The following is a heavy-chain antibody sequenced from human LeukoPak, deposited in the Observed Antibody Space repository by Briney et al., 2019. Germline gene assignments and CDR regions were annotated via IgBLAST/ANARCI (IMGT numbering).Heavy chain of an antibody. J-gene: IGHJ4*02. V-gene: IGHV3-15*01. CDR3: TTGPPPILASGGSLLDY. CDR2: IKSKTDGGTT. CDR1: GFTFSNAW. D-gene: IGHD2-15*01. Sequence: GGSLRLSCAASGFTFSNAWMSWVRQAPGKGLEWVGRIKSKTDGGTTDYAAPVKGRFTISRDDSKYTLYLQMNSLKTEDTAVYYCTTGPPPILASGGSLLDYWGQGTLVTVSS.